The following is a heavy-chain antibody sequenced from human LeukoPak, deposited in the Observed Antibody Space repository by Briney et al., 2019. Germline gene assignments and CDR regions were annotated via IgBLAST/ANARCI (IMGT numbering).Heavy chain of an antibody. J-gene: IGHJ6*02. D-gene: IGHD2-2*02. CDR1: GGSISSYY. CDR3: ARFVVVPAAIGRHYYYYGMDV. Sequence: SETLSLTCTVSGGSISSYYWRWIRQPPGKGLEWIGYIDYSGSTNYNPSLKSRVTISVDTSKNQFSLKLSSVTAADTAVYYCARFVVVPAAIGRHYYYYGMDVWGQGTTVTVSS. CDR2: IDYSGST. V-gene: IGHV4-59*01.